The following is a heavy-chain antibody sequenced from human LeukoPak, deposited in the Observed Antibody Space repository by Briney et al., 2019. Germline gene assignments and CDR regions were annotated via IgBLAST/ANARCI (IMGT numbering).Heavy chain of an antibody. CDR1: GFTFSNAW. J-gene: IGHJ4*02. CDR3: TTAGSIWYDDY. Sequence: GSLRLSCAASGFTFSNAWMSWVRQAQGKGLEGVGRIKSKTDGGTTDYAAPVKGSFTISRDDSKNTLYLQMNSLKTEDTAVYYCTTAGSIWYDDYWGQGTLVTVSS. V-gene: IGHV3-15*01. D-gene: IGHD6-13*01. CDR2: IKSKTDGGTT.